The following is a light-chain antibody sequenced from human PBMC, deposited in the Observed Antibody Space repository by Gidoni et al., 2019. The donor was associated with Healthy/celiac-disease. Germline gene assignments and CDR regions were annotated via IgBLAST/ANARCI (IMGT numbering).Light chain of an antibody. V-gene: IGKV1-39*01. CDR1: QSISSY. J-gene: IGKJ2*02. CDR2: AAS. CDR3: QQSYSTPPGT. Sequence: DIQMTQSTSSLSASVGDRVTITCRASQSISSYLNWYQQKPGKAPKLLIYAASSLQSGVPSRFSGSGSGTDFTLTISSLQPEDFATYYCQQSYSTPPGTFGQGTKLEIK.